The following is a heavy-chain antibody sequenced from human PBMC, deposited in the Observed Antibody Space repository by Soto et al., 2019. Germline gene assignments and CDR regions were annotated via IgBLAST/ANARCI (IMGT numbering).Heavy chain of an antibody. CDR3: ARAAVRGALFDY. J-gene: IGHJ4*02. V-gene: IGHV5-51*01. CDR2: IYPGESDT. CDR1: GYSFTSYW. Sequence: GESLKISCKGSGYSFTSYWIGWVRQMPGKGLEWKGIIYPGESDTRYNPSFQSQVNISADKSISTAYLQWSSLKASDTAMYYCARAAVRGALFDYWGQGTLVTVSS. D-gene: IGHD3-10*01.